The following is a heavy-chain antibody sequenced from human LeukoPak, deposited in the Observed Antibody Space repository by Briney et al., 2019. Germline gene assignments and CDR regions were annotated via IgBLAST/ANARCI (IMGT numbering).Heavy chain of an antibody. CDR2: MNPNSGNT. J-gene: IGHJ3*02. Sequence: ASVKVSCKASGYTLTSYDINWVRQATGQGLEWMGWMNPNSGNTGYAQKFQGRVTMTRNTSISTAYMELSSLRSEDTAVYYCARAQYYYDSSGYYYDAFDIWGQGTMVTVSS. D-gene: IGHD3-22*01. V-gene: IGHV1-8*01. CDR1: GYTLTSYD. CDR3: ARAQYYYDSSGYYYDAFDI.